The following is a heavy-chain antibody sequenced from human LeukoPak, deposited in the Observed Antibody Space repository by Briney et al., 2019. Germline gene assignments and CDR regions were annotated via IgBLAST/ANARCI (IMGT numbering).Heavy chain of an antibody. Sequence: SETLSLTCAVYGGSFSGYYWSWIRQPPGKGLEWIGEINHSGSTNYNPSLKSRVTISVDTSKYQFSLKLSSVTAADTAVYYCARAFGSSGNAFDIWGQGTMVTVSS. CDR2: INHSGST. CDR1: GGSFSGYY. J-gene: IGHJ3*02. V-gene: IGHV4-34*01. CDR3: ARAFGSSGNAFDI. D-gene: IGHD3-22*01.